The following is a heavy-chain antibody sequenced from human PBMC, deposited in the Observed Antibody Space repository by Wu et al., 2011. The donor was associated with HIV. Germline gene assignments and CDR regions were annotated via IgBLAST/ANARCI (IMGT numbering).Heavy chain of an antibody. CDR2: INPSGGSA. D-gene: IGHD3-10*01. V-gene: IGHV1-46*01. CDR1: GYTFTSYY. J-gene: IGHJ4*02. CDR3: ARGPHSGSYVPLNF. Sequence: QVQLVQSGPEVKKPGASMKISCKASGYTFTSYYIHWVRQAPGQGLEWMGIINPSGGSASYAQKFQGRVTMTRDTSTNTVYMELSSLRGEDTAVYYCARGPHSGSYVPLNFWGQGTLVTVSS.